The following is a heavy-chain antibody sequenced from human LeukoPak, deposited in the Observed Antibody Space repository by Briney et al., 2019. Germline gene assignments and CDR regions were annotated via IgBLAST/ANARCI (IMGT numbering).Heavy chain of an antibody. J-gene: IGHJ4*02. Sequence: GGSLRLSCAASGFTFSSYEMNWVRQAPGKGLEWVSYISSSGSTMYYADSVKGRFTISRDNAKNLLYLQMNSLRAEDTAVYYCARVFSVAGPYCGQGNLVTVSS. CDR1: GFTFSSYE. CDR3: ARVFSVAGPY. D-gene: IGHD6-19*01. V-gene: IGHV3-48*03. CDR2: ISSSGSTM.